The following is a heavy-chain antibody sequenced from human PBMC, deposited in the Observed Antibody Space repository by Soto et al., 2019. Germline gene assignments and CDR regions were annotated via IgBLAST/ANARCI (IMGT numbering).Heavy chain of an antibody. CDR3: AKDATRSDGWYYFDY. V-gene: IGHV3-23*01. CDR2: IDNSGGTT. D-gene: IGHD6-19*01. CDR1: GFTFSYYA. Sequence: RWSLSLSCVASGFTFSYYAMGWVRQAPGKGLEWVSVIDNSGGTTYYTDSLKGRFTISRDNSKNTLYLQMSSLRAEDKAIYYCAKDATRSDGWYYFDYWGQGTLVT. J-gene: IGHJ4*02.